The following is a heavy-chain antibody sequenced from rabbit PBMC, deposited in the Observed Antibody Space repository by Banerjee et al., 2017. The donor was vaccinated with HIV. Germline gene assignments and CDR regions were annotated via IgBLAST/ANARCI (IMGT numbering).Heavy chain of an antibody. J-gene: IGHJ4*01. Sequence: GFSLSSGHDMCWVRQAPGKGPEWIACIFGGSSGSTYYASWAKGRFTISKTSSTTVTLQMTSLTAADTATYFCARDLTGVIGWNFNLWGQGTLVTVS. CDR2: IFGGSSGST. V-gene: IGHV1S40*01. D-gene: IGHD1-1*01. CDR1: GFSLSSGHD. CDR3: ARDLTGVIGWNFNL.